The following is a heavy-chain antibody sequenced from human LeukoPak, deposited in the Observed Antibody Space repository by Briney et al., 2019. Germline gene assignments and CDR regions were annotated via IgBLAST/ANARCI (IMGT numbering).Heavy chain of an antibody. D-gene: IGHD6-13*01. CDR3: ARGYTYSSSWSYYYYYYMDV. Sequence: GASVKVSCKTSGGTFSSYAITWVRQTPGQGLEWMGGIIPIFGTTNYAQKFQDRVTITSDKPTSTAYMKLSSLRSEDTAVYYCARGYTYSSSWSYYYYYYMDVWGKGTTVTVSS. V-gene: IGHV1-69*06. CDR2: IIPIFGTT. CDR1: GGTFSSYA. J-gene: IGHJ6*03.